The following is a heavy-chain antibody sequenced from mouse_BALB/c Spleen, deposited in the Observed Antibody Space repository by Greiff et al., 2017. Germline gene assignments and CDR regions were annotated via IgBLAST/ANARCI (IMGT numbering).Heavy chain of an antibody. Sequence: EVMLVESGGGLVKPGGSLKLSCAASGFTFSSYAMSWVRQTPEKRLEWVASISSGGSTYYPDSVKGRFTISRDNARNILYLQMSSLRSEDTAMYYCAREDYGSPWFAYWGQGTLVTVSA. CDR2: ISSGGST. CDR3: AREDYGSPWFAY. V-gene: IGHV5-6-5*01. D-gene: IGHD1-1*01. J-gene: IGHJ3*01. CDR1: GFTFSSYA.